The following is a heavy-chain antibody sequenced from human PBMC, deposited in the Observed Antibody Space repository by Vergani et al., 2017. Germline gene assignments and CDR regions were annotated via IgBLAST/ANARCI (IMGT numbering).Heavy chain of an antibody. CDR2: INPNSGGT. CDR3: ATVPAAMEGWFDP. V-gene: IGHV1-2*02. J-gene: IGHJ5*02. CDR1: GGTFSSYA. D-gene: IGHD2-2*01. Sequence: QVQLVQSGAEVKKPGSSVKVSCKASGGTFSSYAISWVRQAPGQGLEWMGWINPNSGGTNYAQKFQGRVTMTRDTSISTAYMELSRLRSDDTAVYYCATVPAAMEGWFDPWGQGTLVTVSS.